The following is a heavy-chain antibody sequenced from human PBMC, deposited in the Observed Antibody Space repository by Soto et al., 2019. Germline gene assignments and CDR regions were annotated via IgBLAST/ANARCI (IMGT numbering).Heavy chain of an antibody. D-gene: IGHD3-9*01. J-gene: IGHJ5*01. Sequence: PGGSLRLSCAASGFTFSSYAMSWVRQAPGKGLEWVSAISGSGGSTYYADSVKGRFTISRDNSKNTLYLQMNSLRAEDTAVYYCAKLGHYDILTGYYDQNDSWGQGTLVTVSS. CDR1: GFTFSSYA. CDR2: ISGSGGST. CDR3: AKLGHYDILTGYYDQNDS. V-gene: IGHV3-23*01.